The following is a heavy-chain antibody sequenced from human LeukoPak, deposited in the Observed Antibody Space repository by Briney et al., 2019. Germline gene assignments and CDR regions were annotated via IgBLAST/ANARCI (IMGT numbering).Heavy chain of an antibody. J-gene: IGHJ2*01. CDR1: GFTVSSWS. V-gene: IGHV3-21*01. CDR3: VRGEDVGVPAAMQGGYYFDV. CDR2: ISGKSTYI. Sequence: GGSLRLSCAASGFTVSSWSLSWVRQAPGKGLEWVSSISGKSTYIYYADSVKGRLTISRDNAKKSLYLHMNSLRAEDTAIYYCVRGEDVGVPAAMQGGYYFDVWGRGTLVSVSS. D-gene: IGHD2-2*01.